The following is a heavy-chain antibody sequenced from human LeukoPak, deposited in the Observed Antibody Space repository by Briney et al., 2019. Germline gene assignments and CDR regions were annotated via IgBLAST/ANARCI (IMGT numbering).Heavy chain of an antibody. CDR2: ISYEGGTQ. CDR3: AKEGTPQVSTWYDL. CDR1: GVTLSPYG. V-gene: IGHV3-30*18. Sequence: PGMSLRLSCAASGVTLSPYGMHWVRQSQGQGLEWLVVISYEGGTQHYADSVKGRFIISRDNPRNTLYLQMNILRTEDTAVYYCAKEGTPQVSTWYDLWGQGTQVIVSS. J-gene: IGHJ5*02. D-gene: IGHD3-10*01.